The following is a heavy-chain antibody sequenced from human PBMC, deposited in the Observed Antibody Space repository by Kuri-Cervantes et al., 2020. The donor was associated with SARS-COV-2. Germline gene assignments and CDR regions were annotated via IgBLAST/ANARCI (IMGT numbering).Heavy chain of an antibody. D-gene: IGHD3-10*01. CDR2: INHSGST. J-gene: IGHJ4*02. CDR1: GGSISSYY. V-gene: IGHV4-34*01. CDR3: ARGGGSGSYYNGARSGY. Sequence: SETLSLTCTVSGGSISSYYWSWIRQPPGKGLEWIGEINHSGSTNYNPSLKSRVTISVDTSKNQFSLKLSSVTAADTAVYYCARGGGSGSYYNGARSGYWGQGTLVTVSS.